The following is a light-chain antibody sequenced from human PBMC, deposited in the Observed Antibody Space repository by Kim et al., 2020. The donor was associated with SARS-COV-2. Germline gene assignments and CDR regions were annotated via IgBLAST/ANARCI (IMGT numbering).Light chain of an antibody. CDR3: QTWGTGIVV. CDR1: SGHSSYA. V-gene: IGLV4-69*01. J-gene: IGLJ2*01. CDR2: LNTDGSH. Sequence: SVKLTYTLSSGHSSYAIAWHQQQPEKGPRYLMKLNTDGSHSKGDGIPDRFSGSSSGAERYLTISSLQSDDEADYYCQTWGTGIVVFGGGTQLTVL.